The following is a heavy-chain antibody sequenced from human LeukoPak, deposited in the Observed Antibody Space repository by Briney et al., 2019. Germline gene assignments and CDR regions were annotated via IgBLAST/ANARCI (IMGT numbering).Heavy chain of an antibody. V-gene: IGHV4-59*01. J-gene: IGHJ6*02. Sequence: SETLSLTCTVSGGSISSYYWSWIRQPPGKGLEWIGYIYYSGSTNYNPSLKSRVTISVDTSKNQFSLKLSSVTAADTAVYYCARGDSSSRYPLPYYYYGMDVWGQGTTVTVSS. CDR1: GGSISSYY. CDR2: IYYSGST. D-gene: IGHD6-13*01. CDR3: ARGDSSSRYPLPYYYYGMDV.